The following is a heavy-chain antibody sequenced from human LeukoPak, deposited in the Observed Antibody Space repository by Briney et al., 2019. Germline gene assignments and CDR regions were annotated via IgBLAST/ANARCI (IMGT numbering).Heavy chain of an antibody. Sequence: PSETLSLTCTVSGGSISSGGYYWSWIRQPPGKGLEWIGYIYHSGSTYYNPSLKSRVTISVDRSKNQFSLKLSSVTAADTAVYYCARGYYYDSSGYYPYYYYMDVWGKGTTVTVSS. CDR1: GGSISSGGYY. CDR3: ARGYYYDSSGYYPYYYYMDV. D-gene: IGHD3-22*01. V-gene: IGHV4-30-2*01. CDR2: IYHSGST. J-gene: IGHJ6*03.